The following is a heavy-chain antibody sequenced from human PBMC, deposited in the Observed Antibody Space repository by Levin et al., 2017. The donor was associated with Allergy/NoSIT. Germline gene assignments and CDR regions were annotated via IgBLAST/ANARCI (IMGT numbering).Heavy chain of an antibody. J-gene: IGHJ4*02. Sequence: GGSLRLSCKGSGYSFSSYWIGWVRQMPGKGLEWMGIIYPGDSDTRYSPSFQGQVTISADKSISTAYLQWSSLKASDTAMYYCARRVSGSYSDFDYWGQGTLVTVSS. CDR3: ARRVSGSYSDFDY. CDR2: IYPGDSDT. D-gene: IGHD1-26*01. V-gene: IGHV5-51*01. CDR1: GYSFSSYW.